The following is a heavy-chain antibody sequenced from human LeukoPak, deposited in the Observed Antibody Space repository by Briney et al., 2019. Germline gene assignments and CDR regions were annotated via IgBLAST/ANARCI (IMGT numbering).Heavy chain of an antibody. D-gene: IGHD3-22*01. Sequence: PSETLSLTCAVYGGSFSGYYWSWIRQPPGKGLEWIGEINHSGSTNYNPSLKSRVTISVDTSKNQFSLKLSSVTAADTAVYYCAREGYSYDSSGYSNYWGQGTLVTVSS. V-gene: IGHV4-34*01. CDR1: GGSFSGYY. CDR3: AREGYSYDSSGYSNY. J-gene: IGHJ4*02. CDR2: INHSGST.